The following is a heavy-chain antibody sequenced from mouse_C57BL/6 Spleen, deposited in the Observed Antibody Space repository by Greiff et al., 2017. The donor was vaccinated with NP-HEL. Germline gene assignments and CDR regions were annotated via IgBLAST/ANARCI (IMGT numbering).Heavy chain of an antibody. J-gene: IGHJ1*03. CDR1: GYTFTSYW. D-gene: IGHD1-1*01. CDR3: AREDYGSSPWYFDV. V-gene: IGHV1-55*01. Sequence: HVQLQQPGAELVKPGASVKMSCKASGYTFTSYWITWVKQRPGQGLEWIGDIYPGSGSTNYNEKFKSKATLTVDTSSSTAYMQLSSLTSEDSAVYYCAREDYGSSPWYFDVWGTGTTVTISS. CDR2: IYPGSGST.